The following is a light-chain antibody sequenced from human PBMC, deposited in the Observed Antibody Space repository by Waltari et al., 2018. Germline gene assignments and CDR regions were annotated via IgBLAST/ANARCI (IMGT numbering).Light chain of an antibody. CDR1: QSVLYSSNNKNY. V-gene: IGKV4-1*01. Sequence: DIVMTQSPDSLAVSLGERATINCKSSQSVLYSSNNKNYLAWYQQKAGQPPKLLIYWASTRESGVPDRFSGSGSGTDFTLTISSLQAEDVAVYYCHQYYATPPDGKTFGQGTKVGIK. CDR2: WAS. CDR3: HQYYATPPDGKT. J-gene: IGKJ1*01.